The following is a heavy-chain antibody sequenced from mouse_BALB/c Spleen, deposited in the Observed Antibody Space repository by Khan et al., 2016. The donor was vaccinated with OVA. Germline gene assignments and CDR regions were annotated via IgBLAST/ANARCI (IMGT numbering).Heavy chain of an antibody. Sequence: VQLQQPGAELARPGASVKMSCKASGYTFTSHTMHWVKQRPGQGLEWIGYINPRSGYTQYNQNFNDKATLTADISSSTAYMQLSSLTSEDSAVYYCARRTTEYALDYWGQGTSVTVSS. CDR3: ARRTTEYALDY. D-gene: IGHD2-14*01. CDR2: INPRSGYT. J-gene: IGHJ4*01. CDR1: GYTFTSHT. V-gene: IGHV1-4*01.